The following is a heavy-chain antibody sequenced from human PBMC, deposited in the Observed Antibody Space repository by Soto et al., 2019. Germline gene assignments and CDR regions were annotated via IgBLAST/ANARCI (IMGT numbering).Heavy chain of an antibody. V-gene: IGHV3-74*01. D-gene: IGHD3-10*01. CDR2: IKSDGSDP. J-gene: IGHJ5*02. CDR3: ARLGPYGSETYSFRYNWFDP. Sequence: GGSLRLSCAASGFTFSSYWMHWVRQAPGKGLVWVSRIKSDGSDPHYADPVKGRLTISRDNSKNTVYLQMNSLRGEDTAIYYCARLGPYGSETYSFRYNWFDPWGQGTLVTVSS. CDR1: GFTFSSYW.